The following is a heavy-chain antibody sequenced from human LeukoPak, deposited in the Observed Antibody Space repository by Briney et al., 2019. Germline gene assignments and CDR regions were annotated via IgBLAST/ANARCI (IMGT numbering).Heavy chain of an antibody. CDR2: IYYSGST. Sequence: PSETLSLTCTVSGGSISSSSYYWGWIRQPPGKGLEWIGSIYYSGSTYYNPSLKSRVTISVDTSKNQFSLKLSSVTAADTAVYYCARGWVRGSSTNYWGQGTLVTVSS. CDR1: GGSISSSSYY. V-gene: IGHV4-39*07. CDR3: ARGWVRGSSTNY. J-gene: IGHJ4*02. D-gene: IGHD1-26*01.